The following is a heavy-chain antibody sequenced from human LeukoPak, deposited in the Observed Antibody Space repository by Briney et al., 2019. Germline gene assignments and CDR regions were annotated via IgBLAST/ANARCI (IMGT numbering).Heavy chain of an antibody. CDR3: ARLRYYYMDV. CDR1: GFTFDDYA. CDR2: ISWDGSYT. V-gene: IGHV3-43D*03. Sequence: PGGSLRLSCAASGFTFDDYAMHWVRQAPGKGLEWVSLISWDGSYTNYADSVKARFTISRDNSKNSLYLQMNGLRAEDTAMYYCARLRYYYMDVWGKGTTVTISS. J-gene: IGHJ6*03. D-gene: IGHD4-17*01.